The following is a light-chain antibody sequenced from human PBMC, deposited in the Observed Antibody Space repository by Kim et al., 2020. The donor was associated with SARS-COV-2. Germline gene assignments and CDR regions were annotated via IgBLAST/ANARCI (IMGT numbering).Light chain of an antibody. Sequence: SPGETASLSCRASQSVSSNYLTWFQQKPGQAPRLLIYGASSRAPGIPDRFSGSGAGTDFTLTINGLEPDDFAVYYCQQYGSSPETFGQGTKVDIK. J-gene: IGKJ1*01. CDR2: GAS. CDR1: QSVSSNY. CDR3: QQYGSSPET. V-gene: IGKV3-20*01.